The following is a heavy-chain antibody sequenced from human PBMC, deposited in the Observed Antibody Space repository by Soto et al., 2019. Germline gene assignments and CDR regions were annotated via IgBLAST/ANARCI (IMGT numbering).Heavy chain of an antibody. D-gene: IGHD3-22*01. Sequence: SVKVSCKASGGTFSSYAISWVRQAPGQGLEWMGGIVPIFGTANYAQKFQGRVTITADESTSTAYMELSSLRSEDTAVYYCARYDSSGLHRWGQGTMVTVSS. J-gene: IGHJ3*01. CDR2: IVPIFGTA. V-gene: IGHV1-69*13. CDR3: ARYDSSGLHR. CDR1: GGTFSSYA.